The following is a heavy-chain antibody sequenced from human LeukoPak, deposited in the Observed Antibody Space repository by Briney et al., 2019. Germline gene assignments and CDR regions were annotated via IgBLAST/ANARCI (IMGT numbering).Heavy chain of an antibody. D-gene: IGHD4-17*01. CDR2: IYYSGST. J-gene: IGHJ4*02. Sequence: SQTLSLTCTVSGGSISSGDYYWSWIRQPPGKGLEWIGYIYYSGSTYYNPSLKSRVTISVDTSKNQFSLKLSSETAADTAVYYCAVMTTVRYLFDYWGQGTLVTVSS. CDR3: AVMTTVRYLFDY. V-gene: IGHV4-30-4*01. CDR1: GGSISSGDYY.